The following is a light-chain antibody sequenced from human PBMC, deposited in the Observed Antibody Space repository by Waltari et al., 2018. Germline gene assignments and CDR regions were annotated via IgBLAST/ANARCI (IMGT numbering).Light chain of an antibody. V-gene: IGKV1-39*01. CDR2: AAS. Sequence: DIQMTQSPSSLSASVGDRVTITCRASKSISSYLNWYQQKPGKAPNLLIYAASSLQSGVPSRFSGSGSGTDFTLTISSLQPEDFATYYCQQSYSTLYTFGQGTKLEIK. J-gene: IGKJ2*01. CDR1: KSISSY. CDR3: QQSYSTLYT.